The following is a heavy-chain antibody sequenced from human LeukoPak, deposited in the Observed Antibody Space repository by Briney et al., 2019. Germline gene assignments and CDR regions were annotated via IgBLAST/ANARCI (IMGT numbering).Heavy chain of an antibody. J-gene: IGHJ6*04. CDR2: INSDGSST. CDR3: ARGRYYYGMDV. Sequence: GGSLRLSCAASGFTFSSYWMHWVRQAPGKGLVWVSRINSDGSSTSYADSVKGRFTISRDNAKNTLYLQMNSLRAEDTAVYYCARGRYYYGMDVWGKGTTVTVSS. V-gene: IGHV3-74*01. CDR1: GFTFSSYW.